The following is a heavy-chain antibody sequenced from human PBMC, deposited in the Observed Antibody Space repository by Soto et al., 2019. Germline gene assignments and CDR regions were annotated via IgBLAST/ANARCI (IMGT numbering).Heavy chain of an antibody. J-gene: IGHJ4*02. V-gene: IGHV3-21*01. CDR1: GFTFSSYS. CDR2: ITSSSSYI. CDR3: ARGVRHREYSSSSEAPFDY. D-gene: IGHD6-6*01. Sequence: EVQLVESGGGLVKPGGSLRLSCAASGFTFSSYSMNWVRQAPGQGLEWVSSITSSSSYIYYADSVKGRFTISRDNAKNSLYLQMNSLRAEDTAVYYCARGVRHREYSSSSEAPFDYWGQGTLVTVSS.